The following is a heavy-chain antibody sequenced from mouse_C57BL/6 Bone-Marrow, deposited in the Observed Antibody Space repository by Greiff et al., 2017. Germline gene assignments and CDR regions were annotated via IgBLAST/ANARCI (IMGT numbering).Heavy chain of an antibody. J-gene: IGHJ1*03. CDR1: GFTFSSYG. Sequence: DVKLVESGGDLVKPGGSLKLSCAASGFTFSSYGMSWVRQTPDKRLEWVATISSGGSYTYYPDSVKGRVTISSDNANNTLYLQMSRLKSEDTAMYYCASRVFYYGNFLWYFDVWGTGTSVTVSS. D-gene: IGHD2-1*01. V-gene: IGHV5-6*02. CDR3: ASRVFYYGNFLWYFDV. CDR2: ISSGGSYT.